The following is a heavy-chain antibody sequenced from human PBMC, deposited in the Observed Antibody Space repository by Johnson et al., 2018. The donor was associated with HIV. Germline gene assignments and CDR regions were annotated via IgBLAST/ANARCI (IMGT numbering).Heavy chain of an antibody. J-gene: IGHJ3*02. D-gene: IGHD3-9*01. CDR1: GFTFSSYA. V-gene: IGHV3-30-3*01. Sequence: VHLVESGGGVVQPGRSLRLSCAASGFTFSSYAMHWVRQAPGKGLEWVAVISYDGSNKYYADSVKGRFTISRDNSKNTLYLQMNSLRAEDTAVYYCARGDYDILTGYAFDIWGQGTMVTVSS. CDR3: ARGDYDILTGYAFDI. CDR2: ISYDGSNK.